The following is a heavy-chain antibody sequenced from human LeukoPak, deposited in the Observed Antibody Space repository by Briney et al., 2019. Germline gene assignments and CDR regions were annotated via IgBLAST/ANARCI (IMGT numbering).Heavy chain of an antibody. J-gene: IGHJ4*02. CDR1: RGSVRNNF. Sequence: SETLSLTCTVSRGSVRNNFWSWIRQPPGKGLEWIAYISYSGSTNYNPSLKSRVTISVDTSKNQFSLKLSSVTAADTAIYYCARVAVADYFFDYWGQGSLVTVSS. V-gene: IGHV4-59*02. CDR2: ISYSGST. D-gene: IGHD6-19*01. CDR3: ARVAVADYFFDY.